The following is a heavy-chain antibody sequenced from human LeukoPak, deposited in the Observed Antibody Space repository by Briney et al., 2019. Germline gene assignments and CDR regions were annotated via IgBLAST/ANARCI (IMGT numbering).Heavy chain of an antibody. CDR3: ARGDITTGGAPFDH. Sequence: SETLSLTCAVYGESFSGYYWTWIRQPPGKGLEWIGEINHRGSTNHNPSLKSRVIISVDTSKDQFSLRLNSVTAADTAIYYCARGDITTGGAPFDHWGQGSLVTVSS. CDR2: INHRGST. V-gene: IGHV4-34*01. D-gene: IGHD2-21*01. J-gene: IGHJ4*02. CDR1: GESFSGYY.